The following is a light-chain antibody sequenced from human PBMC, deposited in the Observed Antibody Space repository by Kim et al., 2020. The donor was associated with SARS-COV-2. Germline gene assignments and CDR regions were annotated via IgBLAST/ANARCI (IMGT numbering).Light chain of an antibody. J-gene: IGKJ1*01. V-gene: IGKV1D-16*01. CDR3: QQYDNYPRT. CDR2: AAS. Sequence: DIQMTQSPSSLSASVGDTVTITCQASQDISDWLNWYQQKPEKALKSLIYAASNLQSGVPSRFSGSGSGTDFTFTINSLQAEDFASYYCQQYDNYPRTFGQGTKVDIK. CDR1: QDISDW.